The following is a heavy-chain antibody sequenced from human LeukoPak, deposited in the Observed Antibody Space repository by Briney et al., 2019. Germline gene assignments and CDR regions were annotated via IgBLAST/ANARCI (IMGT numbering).Heavy chain of an antibody. D-gene: IGHD2-21*02. CDR1: RYTFTGYY. CDR3: AILNGVVTAIQVFMDV. Sequence: SVKVSCKASRYTFTGYYMHWVRQAPGQGLEWMGRIIPIFGTANYAQKFQGRVTITTDESTSTAYMELSSLRSEDTAVYYCAILNGVVTAIQVFMDVWGKGTTVTVSS. J-gene: IGHJ6*03. V-gene: IGHV1-69*05. CDR2: IIPIFGTA.